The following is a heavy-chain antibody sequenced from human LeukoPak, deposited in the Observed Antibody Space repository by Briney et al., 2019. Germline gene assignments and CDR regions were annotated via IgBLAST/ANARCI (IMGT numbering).Heavy chain of an antibody. D-gene: IGHD3-22*01. CDR1: GFTFSSYA. J-gene: IGHJ4*02. Sequence: GGSLRLSCAASGFTFSSYAMHWVRQAPGKGLEWVAVISYDGSNKYYADSVKGRFTISRDNSRNTLYLQMNSLRAGDTAVYYCARVLYYYDSSGPFDYWGQGTLVTVSS. CDR2: ISYDGSNK. CDR3: ARVLYYYDSSGPFDY. V-gene: IGHV3-30-3*01.